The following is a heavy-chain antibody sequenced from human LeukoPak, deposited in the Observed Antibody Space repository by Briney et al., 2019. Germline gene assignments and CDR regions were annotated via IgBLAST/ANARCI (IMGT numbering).Heavy chain of an antibody. D-gene: IGHD5-18*01. CDR3: AREGGYRYAFDI. Sequence: ESGPTLVNPTQTLTLTCTFSGFSLSTSGMRVSWIRQPPGKALEWLARIDWDDDKFYSTSLKTRLTISKDTSKNQVVLTMTNMDPVDTATYYCAREGGYRYAFDIWGQGTMVTVSS. J-gene: IGHJ3*02. V-gene: IGHV2-70*04. CDR1: GFSLSTSGMR. CDR2: IDWDDDK.